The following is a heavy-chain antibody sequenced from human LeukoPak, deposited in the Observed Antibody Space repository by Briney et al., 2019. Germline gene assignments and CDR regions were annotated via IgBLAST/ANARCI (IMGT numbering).Heavy chain of an antibody. Sequence: PSETLSLTCAVYGGSFSGYYWSWIRQPPGKGLEWIGEINHSGSTNYNPSLKSRVTISVDTSKNQFSLKLSSVTAADTAVYYCARRGYDFWSAKSPYFDYWGQGTLVTVSS. CDR2: INHSGST. V-gene: IGHV4-34*01. CDR3: ARRGYDFWSAKSPYFDY. D-gene: IGHD3-3*01. J-gene: IGHJ4*02. CDR1: GGSFSGYY.